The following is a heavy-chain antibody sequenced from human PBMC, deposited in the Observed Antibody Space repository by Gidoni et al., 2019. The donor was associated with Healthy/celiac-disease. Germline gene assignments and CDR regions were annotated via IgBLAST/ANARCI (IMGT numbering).Heavy chain of an antibody. CDR3: AHNFPSTAKNRYYYDYMDV. CDR1: GFSLSTSGVG. Sequence: QITLKESGPTLVKPTQTLTLTCTFSGFSLSTSGVGVGWTRQPPGKDLEWLALIYCKDDKRYSQSLKSRLTMTKETSKGQGVLTMTNMDPVDTATYYCAHNFPSTAKNRYYYDYMDVWGKGTTVTVSS. CDR2: IYCKDDK. D-gene: IGHD5-18*01. J-gene: IGHJ6*03. V-gene: IGHV2-5*01.